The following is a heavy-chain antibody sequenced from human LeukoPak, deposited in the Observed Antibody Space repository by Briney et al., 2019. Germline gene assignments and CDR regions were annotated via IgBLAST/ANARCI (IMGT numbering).Heavy chain of an antibody. D-gene: IGHD2-2*01. V-gene: IGHV4-61*02. J-gene: IGHJ3*02. CDR1: GGSISSGSYY. Sequence: SETLSLTCTVSGGSISSGSYYWSWIRQPAGKGLEWIGRIYTSGSTNYNPSLKSRVTISVDTSKNQFSLKLSSVTAADTAVYYCARDIRSAVPAVLIYAFDIWGQGTMVTVSS. CDR3: ARDIRSAVPAVLIYAFDI. CDR2: IYTSGST.